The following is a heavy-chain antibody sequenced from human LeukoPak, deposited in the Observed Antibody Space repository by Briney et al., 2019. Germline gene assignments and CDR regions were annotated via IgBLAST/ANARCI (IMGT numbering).Heavy chain of an antibody. J-gene: IGHJ4*02. V-gene: IGHV3-23*01. Sequence: GGSLRVSCAASGFTFSSYAMSWVRQAPGKGLEWVSAISGSGGSTYYADSVKGRFTISRDNSKNTLYLQMNSLRAEDTAVYYCANTYYYDSSGYQEGFDYWGQGTLVTVSS. CDR1: GFTFSSYA. D-gene: IGHD3-22*01. CDR3: ANTYYYDSSGYQEGFDY. CDR2: ISGSGGST.